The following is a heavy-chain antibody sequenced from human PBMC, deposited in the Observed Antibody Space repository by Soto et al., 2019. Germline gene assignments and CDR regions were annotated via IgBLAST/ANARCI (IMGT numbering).Heavy chain of an antibody. CDR2: IKKEGREK. V-gene: IGHV3-7*01. J-gene: IGHJ1*01. D-gene: IGHD6-13*01. CDR3: AKGAGGFRPFLFAK. CDR1: GIPLSSYW. Sequence: WGSLRLPCAASGIPLSSYWMSWVRQGPGKGLEWVANIKKEGREKYYMDSVKGRITISRYNARNSLYLQLKSLRPEDTAEYYWAKGAGGFRPFLFAKWGKGT.